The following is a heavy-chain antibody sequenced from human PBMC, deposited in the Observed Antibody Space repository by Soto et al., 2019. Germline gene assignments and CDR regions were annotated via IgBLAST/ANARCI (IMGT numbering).Heavy chain of an antibody. V-gene: IGHV4-59*02. CDR2: IYYTGST. J-gene: IGHJ4*02. D-gene: IGHD3-10*01. Sequence: PSETLSLTCSVSGGSVSSYWWSWIRQPPGKGLEWIGYIYYTGSTNCSPSLKGRVTISLDASKSQFSLKLTSVTAAGTAVYYCARGPGASDYYFDYWGPGTLVTVSS. CDR3: ARGPGASDYYFDY. CDR1: GGSVSSYW.